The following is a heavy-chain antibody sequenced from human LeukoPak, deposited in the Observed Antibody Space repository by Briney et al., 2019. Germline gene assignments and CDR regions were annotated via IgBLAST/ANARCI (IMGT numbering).Heavy chain of an antibody. J-gene: IGHJ3*01. CDR2: ISGRSAAT. CDR1: GFIFSTTD. CDR3: AKGGYFAYDF. D-gene: IGHD2-2*03. Sequence: GGSLRLSCAASGFIFSTTDMGWVRQTPGKGLEWVSAISGRSAATYYADSVTGRFTISRDNSRNTLYLQMRSLRAEDTAIYFCAKGGYFAYDFWGQGTKVTVSP. V-gene: IGHV3-23*01.